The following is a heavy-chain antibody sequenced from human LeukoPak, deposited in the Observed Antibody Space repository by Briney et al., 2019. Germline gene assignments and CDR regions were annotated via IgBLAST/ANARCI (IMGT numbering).Heavy chain of an antibody. CDR1: GFAFSSYW. CDR2: IDQDGSDK. V-gene: IGHV3-7*04. CDR3: ARGYNSALDF. J-gene: IGHJ4*02. Sequence: GGSLRLSCAASGFAFSSYWMAWVRQAPGKGPEWVANIDQDGSDKNFVDSVKGRFTISRDNAKNSLYLQMNSLRVDDTALYFCARGYNSALDFWGQGVLVTVSS. D-gene: IGHD6-19*01.